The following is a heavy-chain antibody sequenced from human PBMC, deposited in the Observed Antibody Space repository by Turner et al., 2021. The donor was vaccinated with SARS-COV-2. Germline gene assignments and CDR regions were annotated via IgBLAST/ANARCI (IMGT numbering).Heavy chain of an antibody. V-gene: IGHV3-53*01. CDR3: ARVGSYGRRDVDY. Sequence: EVQLVESGGGLIQPGGYLRLSCAASGFTVSSTYLSWVRQAPGQGLEWVSVIYSGGSTYYADTVKGRFTISRDNSKNTLYLQMNSLRAEDTAVYYCARVGSYGRRDVDYWGQGTLVTVSS. D-gene: IGHD5-18*01. CDR2: IYSGGST. CDR1: GFTVSSTY. J-gene: IGHJ4*02.